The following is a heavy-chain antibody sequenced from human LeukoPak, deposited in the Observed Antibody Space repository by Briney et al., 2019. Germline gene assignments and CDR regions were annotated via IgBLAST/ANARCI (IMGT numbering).Heavy chain of an antibody. D-gene: IGHD3-16*01. CDR3: ATDTWGSSADDY. CDR2: FDPEDGET. Sequence: ASVKVSCKVSGYTLTELSMHWVRQAPGKGLEWMGGFDPEDGETIYAQKFQGRVTMTEDTSTDTAYMELSSLRSEDTAVYYCATDTWGSSADDYWGQGTLVTVSS. CDR1: GYTLTELS. V-gene: IGHV1-24*01. J-gene: IGHJ4*02.